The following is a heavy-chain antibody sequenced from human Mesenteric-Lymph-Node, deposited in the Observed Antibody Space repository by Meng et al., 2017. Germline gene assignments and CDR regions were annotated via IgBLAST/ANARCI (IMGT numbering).Heavy chain of an antibody. CDR2: IYTSGST. CDR1: GGSISSSSYY. D-gene: IGHD4-17*01. CDR3: ARDLDDYGDFDAFDI. V-gene: IGHV4-61*09. J-gene: IGHJ3*02. Sequence: LRLSCTVSGGSISSSSYYWSWIRQPAGKGLEWIGHIYTSGSTNYNPSLKSRVTISVDTSKNQFSLKVRSVTAADTAVYYCARDLDDYGDFDAFDIWGQGTMVTVSS.